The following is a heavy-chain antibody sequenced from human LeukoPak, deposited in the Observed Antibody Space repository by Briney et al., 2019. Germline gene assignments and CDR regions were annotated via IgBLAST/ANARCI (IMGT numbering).Heavy chain of an antibody. CDR2: ITGDGSST. Sequence: PGGSLRLSCAASGFAFSGYWMHWVRQPPGKGLVWVSRITGDGSSTTYADSVEGRFTISRDNAKNTLYLQMISLRAEDTAVYYCARDTGWYFDLWGRGTLVTVSS. CDR1: GFAFSGYW. CDR3: ARDTGWYFDL. V-gene: IGHV3-74*01. D-gene: IGHD4-17*01. J-gene: IGHJ2*01.